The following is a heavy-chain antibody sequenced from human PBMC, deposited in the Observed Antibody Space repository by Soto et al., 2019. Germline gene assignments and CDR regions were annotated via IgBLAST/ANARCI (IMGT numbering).Heavy chain of an antibody. CDR2: IYYSGST. CDR3: ARGSQWFGELRGGFDY. CDR1: GGSISSGGYY. V-gene: IGHV4-31*03. J-gene: IGHJ4*02. Sequence: QVQLQESGPGLVKPSQTLSLTCTVSGGSISSGGYYWSWIRQHPGKDLEWIGYIYYSGSTYYNPSLKSRVTISVDTSKNQFSLKLSSVTAADTAVYYCARGSQWFGELRGGFDYWGQGTLVTVSS. D-gene: IGHD3-10*01.